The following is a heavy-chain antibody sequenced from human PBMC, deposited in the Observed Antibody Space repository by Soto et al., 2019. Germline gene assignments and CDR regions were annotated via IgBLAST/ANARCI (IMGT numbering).Heavy chain of an antibody. Sequence: GGSLRLSCAASGFTFSSYAMSWVRQAPGKGLEWVSAISGSGGSTYYADSVKGRFTISRDNSKNTLYLQMNSLRAEDTAVYYCAKGITIFGVVTHYYYYYMDVWGKGTTVTVSS. V-gene: IGHV3-23*01. CDR2: ISGSGGST. J-gene: IGHJ6*03. CDR1: GFTFSSYA. CDR3: AKGITIFGVVTHYYYYYMDV. D-gene: IGHD3-3*01.